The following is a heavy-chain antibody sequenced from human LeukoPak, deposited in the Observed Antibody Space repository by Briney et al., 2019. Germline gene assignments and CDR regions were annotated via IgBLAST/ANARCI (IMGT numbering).Heavy chain of an antibody. D-gene: IGHD3-9*01. CDR2: IYYSGRT. V-gene: IGHV4-59*01. J-gene: IGHJ5*02. CDR3: ARENYDILTGYWFDP. Sequence: SETLSLTCTVSGGSISSYYGSWIRQPPGKGLEWIGYIYYSGRTNYNPSLTSQVTISVETPKNQLSLKLSSVTAADTAVYYCARENYDILTGYWFDPWGQGTLVTVSS. CDR1: GGSISSYY.